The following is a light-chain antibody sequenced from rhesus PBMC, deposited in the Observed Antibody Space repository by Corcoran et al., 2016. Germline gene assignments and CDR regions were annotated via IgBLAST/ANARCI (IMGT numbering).Light chain of an antibody. V-gene: IGKV3-10*01. CDR1: QSVSSY. Sequence: QVILTQSPATLSLSPGERATLSCRASQSVSSYLAWYQQKPGQAPRPLIYGASSRATGIPDRLSGSGSGTDFPLTISSLGPEDVGVYHCYRHSGGWTFGQGAKVEIK. J-gene: IGKJ1*01. CDR2: GAS. CDR3: YRHSGGWT.